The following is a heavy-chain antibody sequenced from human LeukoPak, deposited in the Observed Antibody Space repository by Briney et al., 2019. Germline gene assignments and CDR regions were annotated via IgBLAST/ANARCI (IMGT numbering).Heavy chain of an antibody. D-gene: IGHD6-13*01. CDR1: GDSVSSNSAA. CDR3: ARGHLQLVRRLGRNTEYYYYYYMDV. CDR2: TYYRSKWYN. Sequence: SQTLSLTCAISGDSVSSNSAAWNWIRQSPSRGLEWLGRTYYRSKWYNDYAVSVKSRITINPDTSKNQFSMQLNSVTPEDTAVYYCARGHLQLVRRLGRNTEYYYYYYMDVWGKGTTVTVSS. J-gene: IGHJ6*03. V-gene: IGHV6-1*01.